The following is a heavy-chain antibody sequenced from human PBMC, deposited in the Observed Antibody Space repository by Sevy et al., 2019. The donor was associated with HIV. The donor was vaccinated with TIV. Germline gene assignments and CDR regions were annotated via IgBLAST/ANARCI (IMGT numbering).Heavy chain of an antibody. CDR1: GFTFGSYW. CDR3: ARVKAPPLGYGTDV. J-gene: IGHJ6*01. CDR2: IKQDGSEK. Sequence: GGSLRLSCAASGFTFGSYWMSWVRQAPGKGLEWVANIKQDGSEKYYVDSVKGRFTISRDNAKNSLYLQMNSLRAEDTAVYYCARVKAPPLGYGTDVWGQGTTVTVSS. V-gene: IGHV3-7*03. D-gene: IGHD7-27*01.